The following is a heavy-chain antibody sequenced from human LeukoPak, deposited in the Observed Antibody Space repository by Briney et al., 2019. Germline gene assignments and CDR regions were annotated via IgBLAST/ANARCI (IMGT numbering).Heavy chain of an antibody. CDR3: ARDPFYCSSTSCYAGRAYYYMDV. J-gene: IGHJ6*03. CDR2: INPNSGGT. V-gene: IGHV1-2*02. D-gene: IGHD2-2*01. CDR1: GYTFTGYY. Sequence: ASVKVSCKASGYTFTGYYMHWVRQAPGQGLEWMGWINPNSGGTNYAQKFQGRVTMTRDTSISTAYMELSRLRSDDTAVYYCARDPFYCSSTSCYAGRAYYYMDVWGKGTTVTVSS.